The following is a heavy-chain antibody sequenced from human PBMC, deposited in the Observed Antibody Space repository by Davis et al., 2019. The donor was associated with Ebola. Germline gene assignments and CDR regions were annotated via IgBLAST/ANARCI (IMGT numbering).Heavy chain of an antibody. CDR2: IYYSGST. J-gene: IGHJ4*02. D-gene: IGHD6-13*01. V-gene: IGHV4-39*07. CDR3: AVIAAAGTDFDY. CDR1: GGSISSGGYY. Sequence: SETLSLTCTVSGGSISSGGYYWSWIRQPPGKGLEWIGSIYYSGSTNYNPSLKSRVTISVDTSKNQFSLKLSSVTAADTAVYYCAVIAAAGTDFDYWGQGTLVTVSS.